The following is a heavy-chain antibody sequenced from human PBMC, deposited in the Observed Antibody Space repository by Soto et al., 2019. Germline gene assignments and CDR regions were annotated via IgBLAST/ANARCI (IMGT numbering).Heavy chain of an antibody. V-gene: IGHV3-48*01. Sequence: GGSLRLSCAASGFTFSDYSMNWVRQAPGKGLEWVSYISGDSSTIYYADPVKGRFTISRDNAENSLYLQMNSLRAEDTAVYYCARDLAVAATPFGYWGQGTLVTVSS. D-gene: IGHD6-19*01. CDR1: GFTFSDYS. J-gene: IGHJ4*02. CDR3: ARDLAVAATPFGY. CDR2: ISGDSSTI.